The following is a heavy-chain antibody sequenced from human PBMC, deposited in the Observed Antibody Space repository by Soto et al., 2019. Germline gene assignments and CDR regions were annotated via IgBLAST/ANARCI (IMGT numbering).Heavy chain of an antibody. CDR2: TGGGIGP. Sequence: EVQLLESGGGLVQPGESLKLACAASGFPFSNYAMSWVHQAPGKGLEWVSTTGGGIGPYYADSVKGRFTISRDNSKNTLYLQMNSLRAEDTAIYYCAKMPDGVNSNSPYCWGPGTLVTVSS. J-gene: IGHJ4*02. V-gene: IGHV3-23*01. D-gene: IGHD4-4*01. CDR1: GFPFSNYA. CDR3: AKMPDGVNSNSPYC.